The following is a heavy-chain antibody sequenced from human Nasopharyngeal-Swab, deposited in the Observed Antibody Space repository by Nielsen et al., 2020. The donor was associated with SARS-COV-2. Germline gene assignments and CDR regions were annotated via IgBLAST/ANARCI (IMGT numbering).Heavy chain of an antibody. CDR3: AKDSYCGGGACYFNGFDS. J-gene: IGHJ4*02. CDR1: RFTFSTYA. CDR2: VSGTGHTT. Sequence: GESLKISCSASRFTFSTYAMIWFRHAPGKGLEWVSSVSGTGHTTKYTDSVKRLFTISRDNSEKKVYLEMHSLSAEDTAVYYCAKDSYCGGGACYFNGFDSWGQGTLVTVSS. V-gene: IGHV3-23*01. D-gene: IGHD2-8*02.